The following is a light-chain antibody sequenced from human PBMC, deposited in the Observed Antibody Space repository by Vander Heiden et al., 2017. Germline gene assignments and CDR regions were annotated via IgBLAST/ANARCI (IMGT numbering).Light chain of an antibody. CDR2: GAS. CDR1: QSVSSSY. CDR3: QQYGSSPHT. J-gene: IGKJ4*01. Sequence: EIVLTQSPGTLSLSPGERATLSCRASQSVSSSYLAWYQQKPGQAPRLLIYGASSRATGIPDRFSGSGSGTDFTLTISRLEPEDFAVYYCQQYGSSPHTFGGGAQVEIE. V-gene: IGKV3-20*01.